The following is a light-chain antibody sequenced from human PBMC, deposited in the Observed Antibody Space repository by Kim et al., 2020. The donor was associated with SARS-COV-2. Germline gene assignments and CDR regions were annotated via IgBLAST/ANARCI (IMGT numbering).Light chain of an antibody. V-gene: IGLV2-11*01. J-gene: IGLJ3*02. CDR1: SSDVGGYNY. CDR3: CSYAGSYTWV. Sequence: GQSVPISCTGTSSDVGGYNYVSWYQQHPAKAPKLMLYDVSKRPSGVPDRFSGSKSGNTASLTISGLQAEDEADYYCCSYAGSYTWVFGGGTQLTVL. CDR2: DVS.